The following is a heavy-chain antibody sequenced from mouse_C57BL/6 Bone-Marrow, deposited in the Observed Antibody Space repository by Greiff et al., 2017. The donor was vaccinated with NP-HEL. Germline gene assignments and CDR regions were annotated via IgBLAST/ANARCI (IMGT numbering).Heavy chain of an antibody. Sequence: QVQLQQSGPGLVQPSQSLSITCTVSGFSLTSYGVHWVRQSPGKGLEWLGVIWSGGSTDYNAAFISSLSISKDNSKGQDFFIMHSLQADDTAIYDCAGNSPLLYYGPSAMDDWGQGTSVTVSS. CDR3: AGNSPLLYYGPSAMDD. V-gene: IGHV2-2*01. CDR2: IWSGGST. CDR1: GFSLTSYG. D-gene: IGHD2-1*01. J-gene: IGHJ4*01.